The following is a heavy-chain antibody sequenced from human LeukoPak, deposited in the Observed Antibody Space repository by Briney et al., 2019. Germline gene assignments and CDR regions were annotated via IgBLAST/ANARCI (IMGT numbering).Heavy chain of an antibody. CDR1: GGTFSSYA. J-gene: IGHJ4*02. CDR2: IIPIFGTA. CDR3: ARDRRDGYNYDGTLTQN. Sequence: ASVKVSCKASGGTFSSYAISWVRQAPGQGLEWMGRIIPIFGTANYAQKFQGRVTITTDESTSTAHMELSSLRSEDTAVYYCARDRRDGYNYDGTLTQNWGQGTLVTVSS. V-gene: IGHV1-69*05. D-gene: IGHD5-24*01.